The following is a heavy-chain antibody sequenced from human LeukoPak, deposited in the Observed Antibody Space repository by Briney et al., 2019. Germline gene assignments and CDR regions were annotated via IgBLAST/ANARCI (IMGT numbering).Heavy chain of an antibody. V-gene: IGHV4-34*01. D-gene: IGHD4-23*01. J-gene: IGHJ6*03. CDR2: INHSGST. CDR1: GGSFSGYY. Sequence: SETLSLTCAVYGGSFSGYYWNWIRQPPGKGLEWIGEINHSGSTNYNPSLKSRVTISVDTSKNQFSLKLNSVTAADTAVYYCATRPTPPYYYYYMDVWGKGTTVTVSS. CDR3: ATRPTPPYYYYYMDV.